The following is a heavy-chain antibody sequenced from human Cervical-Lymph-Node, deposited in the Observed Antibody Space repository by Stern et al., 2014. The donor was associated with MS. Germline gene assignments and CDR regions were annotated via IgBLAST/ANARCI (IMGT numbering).Heavy chain of an antibody. Sequence: QMQLVQSGAEVKKPGASVKVSCKASGYTFTSYGISWVRQAPGQGLEWMGWISAYNGNTNYAQKLQGRVTMTTDTSTSTAYMELRSLRSDDTAVYYCARCPDLLGFGEWQLNWFDPWGQGTLVTVSS. J-gene: IGHJ5*02. CDR2: ISAYNGNT. CDR1: GYTFTSYG. V-gene: IGHV1-18*01. CDR3: ARCPDLLGFGEWQLNWFDP. D-gene: IGHD3-10*01.